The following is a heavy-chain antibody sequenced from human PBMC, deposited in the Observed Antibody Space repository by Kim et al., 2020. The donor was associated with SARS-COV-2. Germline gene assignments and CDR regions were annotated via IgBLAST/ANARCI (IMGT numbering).Heavy chain of an antibody. CDR2: IFSDGST. CDR3: ARESAVAGLIDY. V-gene: IGHV3-53*01. D-gene: IGHD6-19*01. J-gene: IGHJ4*02. CDR1: GFTVSSSY. Sequence: GGSLRLSCAASGFTVSSSYMSWVRQVPGKGLEWVSNIFSDGSTYYADSVKGRFTISRDISKNTLYLQMNSLRAEDTAVYPCARESAVAGLIDYWGQGTL.